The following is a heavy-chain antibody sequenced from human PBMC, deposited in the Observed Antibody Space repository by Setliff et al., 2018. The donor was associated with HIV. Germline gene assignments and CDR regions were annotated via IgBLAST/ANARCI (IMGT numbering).Heavy chain of an antibody. CDR3: ARGGVRGYSYGEAFDI. CDR1: GGSFNTYA. Sequence: ASLKVSCKSSGGSFNTYAINWVRQAPGQGLEWMGGIISIFDKANYAQKFHGRLTITADDSTRTVYMELNSLGSGDTAVYYCARGGVRGYSYGEAFDIWGQGTLVTV. CDR2: IISIFDKA. D-gene: IGHD5-18*01. J-gene: IGHJ3*02. V-gene: IGHV1-69*13.